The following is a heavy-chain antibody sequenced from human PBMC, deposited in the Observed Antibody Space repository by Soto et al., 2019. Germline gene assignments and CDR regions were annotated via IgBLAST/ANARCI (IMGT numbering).Heavy chain of an antibody. CDR3: AAGRYSSSWKGVGYYYYYGMDV. Sequence: ASVKVSCKASGFTFTSSAVQWVRQARGQRIEWIGWIVVGSGNTNYAPKFQERVTITRDMSTSTAYTELSSLRSEDTAVYYCAAGRYSSSWKGVGYYYYYGMDVWGQGTTVTVSS. V-gene: IGHV1-58*01. CDR2: IVVGSGNT. CDR1: GFTFTSSA. J-gene: IGHJ6*02. D-gene: IGHD6-13*01.